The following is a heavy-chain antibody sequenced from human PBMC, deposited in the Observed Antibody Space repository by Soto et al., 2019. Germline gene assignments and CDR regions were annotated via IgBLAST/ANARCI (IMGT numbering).Heavy chain of an antibody. CDR3: ARDTYSNYDY. D-gene: IGHD4-4*01. CDR2: ISAYNGNT. Sequence: QVQLVQSGAEVKKPGASVKVSCKTSGFTFTNYGFSWVRQAPGEGLEWMGWISAYNGNTNYAQKFQGRVTMTTDTSTSTVNMELRSLRSDDTAVYYCARDTYSNYDYWGHGTMVTVSS. J-gene: IGHJ4*01. CDR1: GFTFTNYG. V-gene: IGHV1-18*01.